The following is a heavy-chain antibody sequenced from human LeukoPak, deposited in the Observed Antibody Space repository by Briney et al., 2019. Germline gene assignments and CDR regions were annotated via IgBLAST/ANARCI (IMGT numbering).Heavy chain of an antibody. CDR3: ARQGSGWGPFDY. J-gene: IGHJ4*02. D-gene: IGHD6-19*01. CDR2: ISGGGAVT. V-gene: IGHV3-23*01. CDR1: RFTFSAYA. Sequence: GGSLRLSCAASRFTFSAYAMSWIRQAPGKGLEWVSTISGGGAVTYNADSVKGRFTISRDNSKNTLYLQMNSLRAEDTALYYCARQGSGWGPFDYWGQGTLVTVSS.